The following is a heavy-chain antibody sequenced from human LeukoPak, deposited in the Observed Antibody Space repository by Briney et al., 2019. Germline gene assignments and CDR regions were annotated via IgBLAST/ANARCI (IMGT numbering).Heavy chain of an antibody. D-gene: IGHD3-22*01. CDR1: GFIFSDCY. Sequence: GESLRLSCAASGFIFSDCYMGWIRQAPGKGLEWISYISSTSSVKYYADSVKGRFTISRDNAKNSVYLQVNNLRAEDTAVYYCARGPYSYDSSGAFDIWGQGTIVTVSS. CDR3: ARGPYSYDSSGAFDI. V-gene: IGHV3-11*01. J-gene: IGHJ3*02. CDR2: ISSTSSVK.